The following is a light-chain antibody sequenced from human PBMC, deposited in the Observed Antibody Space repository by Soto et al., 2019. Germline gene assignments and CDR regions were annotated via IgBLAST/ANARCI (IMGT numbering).Light chain of an antibody. CDR1: QSISNY. J-gene: IGKJ2*01. CDR3: QQTYSTPPYT. V-gene: IGKV1-39*01. Sequence: DIQMTQSPSSLSASVGDRVTITCRASQSISNYLNWYQQKPGKAPKLLIYAASSLQSGVPSRFSGSGSGTDFTLTISSLQPEDFATSSCQQTYSTPPYTFGQGTKLEIK. CDR2: AAS.